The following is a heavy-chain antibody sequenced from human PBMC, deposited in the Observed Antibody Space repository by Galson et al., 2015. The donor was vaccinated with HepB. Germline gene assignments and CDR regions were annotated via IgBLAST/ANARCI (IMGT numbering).Heavy chain of an antibody. J-gene: IGHJ4*02. Sequence: SLRLSCAASGFTFSSYTMNWVRQAPGKGLEWISDINADSSAIHYADSVKGRFTISRDNAKNSLYLQMNSLRAEDTAVYYCVKSSNPPFDYWGQGTLVTVSS. CDR2: INADSSAI. CDR1: GFTFSSYT. CDR3: VKSSNPPFDY. V-gene: IGHV3-48*01.